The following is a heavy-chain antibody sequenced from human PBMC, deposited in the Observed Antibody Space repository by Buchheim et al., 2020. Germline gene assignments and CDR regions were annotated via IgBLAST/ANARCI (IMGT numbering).Heavy chain of an antibody. Sequence: QVQLVQSGAEVKKPGASVKVSCKASGYTFTSYYMHWVRQAPGQGLEWMGIINPSGGCTSYAQKFKGRVTMTRDKSTSTVYMELSSLRSEDTAVYYCARDSGPRYYYYGMDVGGQGTT. J-gene: IGHJ6*02. CDR1: GYTFTSYY. CDR3: ARDSGPRYYYYGMDV. CDR2: INPSGGCT. V-gene: IGHV1-46*03. D-gene: IGHD6-19*01.